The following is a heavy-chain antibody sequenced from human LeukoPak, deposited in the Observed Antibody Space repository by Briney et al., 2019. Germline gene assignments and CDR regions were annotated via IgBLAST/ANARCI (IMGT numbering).Heavy chain of an antibody. CDR2: INPKNGGT. J-gene: IGHJ3*02. D-gene: IGHD3-9*01. Sequence: ASVNVSCTPSGYNFIDLYIHWVRQAPGQGLEWMGWINPKNGGTKYGQKFQGRVTMTTDTSNRTAYMEVNSLTSDDTAVYYCAREAYHSDKTGYYWGDGFDIWGQGTTVVVSS. V-gene: IGHV1-2*02. CDR3: AREAYHSDKTGYYWGDGFDI. CDR1: GYNFIDLY.